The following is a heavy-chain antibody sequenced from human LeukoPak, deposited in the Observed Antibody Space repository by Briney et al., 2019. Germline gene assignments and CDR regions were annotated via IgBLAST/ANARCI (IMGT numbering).Heavy chain of an antibody. Sequence: GGSLRLSCAASGFTFSSYNMNWVRQAPGKGLEWVSSISSTSRSYIYYADSVKGRFTISRDNAKNSLYLQMNSLRAEDTAVYYCARAKRNGFDIWGQGTMVTVSS. CDR2: ISSTSRSYI. CDR3: ARAKRNGFDI. J-gene: IGHJ3*02. V-gene: IGHV3-21*01. CDR1: GFTFSSYN.